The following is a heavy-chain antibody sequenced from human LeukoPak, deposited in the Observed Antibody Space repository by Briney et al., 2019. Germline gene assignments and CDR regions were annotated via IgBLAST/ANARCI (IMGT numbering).Heavy chain of an antibody. Sequence: SETLSLTCTVSGGSISSYYWSWIRQPPGKGLEWIGYIYYSGSTNYNPSLKSRVTISVDTSKNQFSLKLSSVTAADTAVYYCARRGYSYGSYWFDPGGQGTLVTVSS. J-gene: IGHJ5*02. V-gene: IGHV4-59*01. CDR3: ARRGYSYGSYWFDP. CDR1: GGSISSYY. D-gene: IGHD5-18*01. CDR2: IYYSGST.